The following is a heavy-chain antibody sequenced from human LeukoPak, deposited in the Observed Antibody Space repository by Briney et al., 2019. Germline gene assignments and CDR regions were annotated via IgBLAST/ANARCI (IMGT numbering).Heavy chain of an antibody. V-gene: IGHV3-21*01. CDR1: GFTFTSYS. Sequence: GGSLRLSCAASGFTFTSYSMHWVRQAPGKGLEWVSSISSASSYIYYADSVKGRFTISRDNAKNSLYLQMSRLRAEDTAVYYCARNKLGVLFYFDYWGQGTLVTVSS. CDR2: ISSASSYI. CDR3: ARNKLGVLFYFDY. D-gene: IGHD7-27*01. J-gene: IGHJ4*02.